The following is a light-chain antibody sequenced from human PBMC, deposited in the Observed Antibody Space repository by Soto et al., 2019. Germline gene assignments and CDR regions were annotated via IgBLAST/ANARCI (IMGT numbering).Light chain of an antibody. CDR2: DSY. J-gene: IGLJ2*01. CDR3: QSYDSSLSGSI. V-gene: IGLV1-40*01. Sequence: QSVLTQPPSVSGAPGQGVTISCTGSSSNIGANYDVHWYQQLPGTAPKLLIYDSYNRPSGVPDRFSGSKSGTSASLAITGLQAEDEADYYCQSYDSSLSGSIFGGGTKVTVL. CDR1: SSNIGANYD.